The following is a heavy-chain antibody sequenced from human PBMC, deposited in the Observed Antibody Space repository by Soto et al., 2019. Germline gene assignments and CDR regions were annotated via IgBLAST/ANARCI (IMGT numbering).Heavy chain of an antibody. CDR1: GGTFSSYA. V-gene: IGHV1-69*01. Sequence: QVQLVQSGAEVKKPGSSVKVSCKASGGTFSSYAISWVRQAPGQGLEWMGGIIPIFGTANYAQKFQGRVTITADESTSTAYMELSSLRSEDTAVYYCARVHSHYDSSGYYPGPFDIWGQGTMVTVSS. CDR2: IIPIFGTA. J-gene: IGHJ3*02. CDR3: ARVHSHYDSSGYYPGPFDI. D-gene: IGHD3-22*01.